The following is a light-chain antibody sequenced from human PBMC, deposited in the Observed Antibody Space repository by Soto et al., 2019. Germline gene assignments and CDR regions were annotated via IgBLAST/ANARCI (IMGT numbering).Light chain of an antibody. CDR1: SNDVDPYNY. CDR2: EVS. Sequence: QSVLTQPASVSGSPGQSITISCTGTSNDVDPYNYVSWYQQHPGKAPKLLIYEVSDWPSGVSNRFSGSKSGNTASLTISGLQAEDEADYYCTSYTSSSTVVFGGGTQLTV. CDR3: TSYTSSSTVV. V-gene: IGLV2-14*01. J-gene: IGLJ3*02.